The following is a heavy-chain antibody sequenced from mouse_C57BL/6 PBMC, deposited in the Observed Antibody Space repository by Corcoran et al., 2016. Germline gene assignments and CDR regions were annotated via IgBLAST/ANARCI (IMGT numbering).Heavy chain of an antibody. J-gene: IGHJ2*01. CDR3: ARGDYYGSFDY. CDR2: IYPGSGNT. Sequence: QVQLKQSGAELVRPGASVKLSCKASGYTFTDYYINWVKQRPGQGLEWIARIYPGSGNTYYNEKFKGKATLTAEKSSSTAYMQLSSLTSEDSAVYFCARGDYYGSFDYWGQGTTLTVSS. CDR1: GYTFTDYY. V-gene: IGHV1-76*01. D-gene: IGHD1-1*01.